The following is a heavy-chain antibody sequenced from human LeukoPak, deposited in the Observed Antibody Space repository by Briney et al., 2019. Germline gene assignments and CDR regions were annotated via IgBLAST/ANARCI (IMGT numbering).Heavy chain of an antibody. J-gene: IGHJ2*01. Sequence: PGRSLRLSCAASGFTFSSYAMHWVRQAPGKGLEWVAVISYDGSNKYYADSVKGRFTISRDNSKNTLYLQMNSLRAEDTAVYYCAKDRIRRYWYFDLWGRGTLVTVSS. V-gene: IGHV3-30*04. CDR3: AKDRIRRYWYFDL. D-gene: IGHD2-21*01. CDR2: ISYDGSNK. CDR1: GFTFSSYA.